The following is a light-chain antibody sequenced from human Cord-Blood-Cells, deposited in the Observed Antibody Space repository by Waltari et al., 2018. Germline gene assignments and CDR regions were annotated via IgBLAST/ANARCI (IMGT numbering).Light chain of an antibody. CDR1: QSISSY. CDR3: QQSYSTPLT. V-gene: IGKV1-39*01. CDR2: AAS. J-gene: IGKJ4*01. Sequence: DIQMTHSPSSLSASVGDRVTITCRASQSISSYLNWYQQKPGKAPKLLIYAASSLQSGVPSRFSGSGSGTDVTLTISSLQPEDFATYYCQQSYSTPLTFGGGTKVEIK.